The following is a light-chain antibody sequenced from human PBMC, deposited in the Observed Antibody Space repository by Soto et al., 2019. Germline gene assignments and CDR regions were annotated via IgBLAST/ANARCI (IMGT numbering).Light chain of an antibody. CDR1: QSVGSSN. Sequence: EIVLTQSPGTLSLPPGERATLSCRASQSVGSSNLAWYQQKSGQAPRLLIYDISSRATGIPDRFSGSGSGTDFTLTISRLEPEDFAVYYCQHYGSSANTFGQGTKLEIK. CDR2: DIS. V-gene: IGKV3-20*01. J-gene: IGKJ2*01. CDR3: QHYGSSANT.